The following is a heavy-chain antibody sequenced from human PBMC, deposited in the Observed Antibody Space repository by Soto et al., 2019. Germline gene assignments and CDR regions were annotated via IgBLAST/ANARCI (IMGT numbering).Heavy chain of an antibody. J-gene: IGHJ5*02. CDR3: ARDGCSGGSCLVDP. V-gene: IGHV3-33*01. CDR1: GFTFTVYG. D-gene: IGHD2-15*01. Sequence: QVQLVESGGGVVQPGRSLRLSCATSGFTFTVYGFHWVRQAPGKGLEWVAVIWSDGSKDYYADSVRGRFTVFRDNSQNTIHLQMNSVSAEDTGVYYCARDGCSGGSCLVDPWGQGTLVTVSP. CDR2: IWSDGSKD.